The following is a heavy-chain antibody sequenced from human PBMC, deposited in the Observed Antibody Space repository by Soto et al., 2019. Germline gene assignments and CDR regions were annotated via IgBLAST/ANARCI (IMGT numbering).Heavy chain of an antibody. CDR2: IIPIFGTA. J-gene: IGHJ3*02. V-gene: IGHV1-69*13. Sequence: GASVKVSCKASGGTFSSYAISWVRQAPRQGLEWMGGIIPIFGTANYAQKFQGRVTITADESTSTAYMELSSLRSEDTAVYYCARYFPTTTVYDAFDIWGQGTMVTVSS. CDR3: ARYFPTTTVYDAFDI. CDR1: GGTFSSYA. D-gene: IGHD4-17*01.